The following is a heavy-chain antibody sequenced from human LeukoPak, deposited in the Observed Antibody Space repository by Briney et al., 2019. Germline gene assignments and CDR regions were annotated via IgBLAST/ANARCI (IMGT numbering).Heavy chain of an antibody. CDR3: ARSGPISITMVRGVITPYYYYGMDV. J-gene: IGHJ6*02. D-gene: IGHD3-10*01. Sequence: SETLSLTCTVSGGSISSYYWSWIQQPPGKGLEWIGYIYYSGSTNYNPSLKSRVTISVDTSKNQFSLKLSSVTAADTAVYYCARSGPISITMVRGVITPYYYYGMDVWGQGTTVTVSS. V-gene: IGHV4-59*01. CDR1: GGSISSYY. CDR2: IYYSGST.